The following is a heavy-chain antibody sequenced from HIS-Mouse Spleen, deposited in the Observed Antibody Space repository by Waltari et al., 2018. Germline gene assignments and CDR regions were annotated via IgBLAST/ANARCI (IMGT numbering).Heavy chain of an antibody. J-gene: IGHJ2*01. Sequence: QLQLQESGPGLVKPSETLSLTCTVPGGSLSSSSYYWGWIRQPPGKGLEWIGSIDYSGSTYYNPSLKSRVTISVDTSKNQFSLKLSSVTAADTAVYYCAREIPYSSSWYDWYFDLWGSGTLVTVSS. CDR1: GGSLSSSSYY. CDR2: IDYSGST. V-gene: IGHV4-39*07. D-gene: IGHD6-13*01. CDR3: AREIPYSSSWYDWYFDL.